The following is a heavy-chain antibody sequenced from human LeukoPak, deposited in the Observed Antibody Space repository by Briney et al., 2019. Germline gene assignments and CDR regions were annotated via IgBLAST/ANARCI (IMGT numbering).Heavy chain of an antibody. Sequence: GGSLRLSCAASGFTFSSYSMNWVRQAPGKGLEWVSSISSSSSYIYYADSVKGRFTISRDNAKNSLYLQMNSLRAEDTAVYYCARLIRIYGGGGYWGQGTLVTVSS. J-gene: IGHJ4*02. V-gene: IGHV3-21*01. CDR1: GFTFSSYS. CDR3: ARLIRIYGGGGY. CDR2: ISSSSSYI. D-gene: IGHD4-23*01.